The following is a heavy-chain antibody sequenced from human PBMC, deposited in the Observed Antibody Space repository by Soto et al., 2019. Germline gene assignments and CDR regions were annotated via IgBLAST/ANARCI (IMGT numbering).Heavy chain of an antibody. D-gene: IGHD2-2*01. CDR3: AKRDCSITSCNFGAPAFDY. V-gene: IGHV3-23*01. CDR1: GFTFSTYD. Sequence: EVQLLESGGGLVQPGGSLRLSCASSGFTFSTYDMTWVRLAPGKGREWVSTIRGSGGGTCYADSVRGRFTISRDTSKNTLFLHMNSLRAEDTAVYYCAKRDCSITSCNFGAPAFDYWGQVTLVAVSS. J-gene: IGHJ4*02. CDR2: IRGSGGGT.